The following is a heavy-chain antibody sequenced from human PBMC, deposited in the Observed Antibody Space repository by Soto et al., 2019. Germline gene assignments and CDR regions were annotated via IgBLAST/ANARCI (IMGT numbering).Heavy chain of an antibody. CDR1: GFTLSNSG. V-gene: IGHV3-30*19. J-gene: IGHJ4*02. CDR3: ARARGGSRYMHH. Sequence: QMHLEESGGGVVQPGRSLRLSCVGSGFTLSNSGMHWVRQAPGKRLEWVAVSNYDGRTSFYADAVRGRFTVSRDNTKNTMFLQMDSLRVDDTVVYYSARARGGSRYMHHWGRGTLVNVFS. D-gene: IGHD6-13*01. CDR2: SNYDGRTS.